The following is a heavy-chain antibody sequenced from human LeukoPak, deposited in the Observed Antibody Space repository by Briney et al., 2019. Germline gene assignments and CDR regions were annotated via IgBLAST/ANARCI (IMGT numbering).Heavy chain of an antibody. D-gene: IGHD2-15*01. CDR2: ISSSSSYI. Sequence: GGSLRLSCAASGFTFSSYSMNWVRQAPGKGLEWVSSISSSSSYIYYADSVKGRFTISRDNAKNSLYLQMNSLRAEDTAVYYCARTRVVVVAATHSDYWGQGTLVTVSS. CDR3: ARTRVVVVAATHSDY. CDR1: GFTFSSYS. V-gene: IGHV3-21*01. J-gene: IGHJ4*02.